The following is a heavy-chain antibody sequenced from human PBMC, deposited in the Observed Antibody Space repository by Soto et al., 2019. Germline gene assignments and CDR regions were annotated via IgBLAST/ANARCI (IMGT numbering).Heavy chain of an antibody. J-gene: IGHJ4*02. V-gene: IGHV1-18*01. Sequence: ASVKVSCKASGYTFTSHGISWVRQAPGQGLEWMGWISAYNGNTNYAQKLQGRVTMTTDTSTSTAYMELRSLRSDDTAVYYCARVEDSDFWSGYYKDYWGQGTLVTVSS. CDR1: GYTFTSHG. CDR2: ISAYNGNT. D-gene: IGHD3-3*01. CDR3: ARVEDSDFWSGYYKDY.